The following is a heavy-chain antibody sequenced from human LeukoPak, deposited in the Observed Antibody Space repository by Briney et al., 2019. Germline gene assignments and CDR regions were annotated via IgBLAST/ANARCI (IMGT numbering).Heavy chain of an antibody. J-gene: IGHJ4*02. CDR2: IGTAGDT. D-gene: IGHD2-15*01. V-gene: IGHV3-13*01. CDR3: AREKGIYCSGGSCYNFDY. CDR1: GFTFSSYD. Sequence: GGSLRLSCAASGFTFSSYDMHWVRQATGKGLEWVSAIGTAGDTYYPGSVKGRFTISRENAKNSLYLQMNSLRAGDTAVYYCAREKGIYCSGGSCYNFDYWGQGTLVTVSS.